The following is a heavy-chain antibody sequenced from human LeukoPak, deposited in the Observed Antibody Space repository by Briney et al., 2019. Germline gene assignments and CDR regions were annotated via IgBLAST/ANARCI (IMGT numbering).Heavy chain of an antibody. CDR2: IYTSGST. D-gene: IGHD6-19*01. Sequence: SETLSLTCTVSGYSISSGYYWGWIRQPPGKGLEWIGRIYTSGSTNYNPSLKSRVTMSVDTSKNQFSLKLSSVTAADTAVYYCARDSQIAVRGDWFDPWGQGTLVTVSS. J-gene: IGHJ5*02. V-gene: IGHV4-38-2*02. CDR1: GYSISSGYY. CDR3: ARDSQIAVRGDWFDP.